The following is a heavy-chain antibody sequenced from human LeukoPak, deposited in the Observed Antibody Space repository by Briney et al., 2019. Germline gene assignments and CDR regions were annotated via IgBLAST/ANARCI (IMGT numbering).Heavy chain of an antibody. D-gene: IGHD2-2*01. V-gene: IGHV4-39*01. Sequence: SETLSLTCTVSGGSISSSSYYWGWIRQPPGKGLEWIGSIYYSGSTYYNPSLKSRVTLSVDTSKHQFSLKLSSVTAADTAVYYCARHHKYGPTAAHFDYWGQGTLVTVSS. CDR1: GGSISSSSYY. CDR2: IYYSGST. J-gene: IGHJ4*02. CDR3: ARHHKYGPTAAHFDY.